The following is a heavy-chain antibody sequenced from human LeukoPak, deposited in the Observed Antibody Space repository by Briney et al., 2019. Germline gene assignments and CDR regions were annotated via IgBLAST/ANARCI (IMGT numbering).Heavy chain of an antibody. CDR2: ISGSGGST. J-gene: IGHJ4*02. CDR3: ARRRDGYNHLDY. D-gene: IGHD5-24*01. CDR1: GFTFSSYA. V-gene: IGHV3-23*01. Sequence: PGGSLRLSCAASGFTFSSYAMSWVRQAPGKGLEWVSAISGSGGSTYYADSVKGRFTISRDNSRNTLYLQMNSLRAEDTAVYYCARRRDGYNHLDYWGQGALVTVSS.